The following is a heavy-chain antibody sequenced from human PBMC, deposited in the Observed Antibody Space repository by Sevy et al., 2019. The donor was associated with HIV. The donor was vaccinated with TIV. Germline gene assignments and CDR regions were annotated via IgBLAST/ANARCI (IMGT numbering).Heavy chain of an antibody. CDR1: GFTFSSYS. CDR3: ARDSKVEFTMVRGVIKVTNYYYGIDV. V-gene: IGHV3-21*01. J-gene: IGHJ6*02. D-gene: IGHD3-10*01. Sequence: GGSLRLSCAASGFTFSSYSMNWVRQAPGKGLEWVSSISSSSSYIYYADSVKGRFTISRDNAKNSLYLQMNSLRAEDTAVYYCARDSKVEFTMVRGVIKVTNYYYGIDVWGQGTTVTVSS. CDR2: ISSSSSYI.